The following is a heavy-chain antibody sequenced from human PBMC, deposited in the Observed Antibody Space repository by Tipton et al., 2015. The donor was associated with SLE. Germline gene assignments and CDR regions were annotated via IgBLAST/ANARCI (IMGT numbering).Heavy chain of an antibody. V-gene: IGHV4-39*01. CDR3: AKAEGLTGTTCYFDY. D-gene: IGHD1-7*01. CDR2: IYYSGST. J-gene: IGHJ4*02. Sequence: TLSLTCTVSGGSISSSSYYWGWIRQPPGKGLEWIGSIYYSGSTYYNPSLKSRVTISVDTSKNQFSLKLSSVTAADTAVYYCAKAEGLTGTTCYFDYWGQGTLVTVSS. CDR1: GGSISSSSYY.